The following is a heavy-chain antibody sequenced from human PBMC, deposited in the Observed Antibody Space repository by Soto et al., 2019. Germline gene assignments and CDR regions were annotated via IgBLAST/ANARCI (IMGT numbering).Heavy chain of an antibody. D-gene: IGHD6-6*01. J-gene: IGHJ4*02. CDR3: ARDSSITPRPLDY. Sequence: LRLSCAASGFTFRDYYMSWIRQAPGKGLEWVSYISSTGSYAKYADSVKGRFTISRDNAKNSLYLQMNSLRAEDTAVYYCARDSSITPRPLDYWGQGTPVTVSS. CDR1: GFTFRDYY. V-gene: IGHV3-11*06. CDR2: ISSTGSYA.